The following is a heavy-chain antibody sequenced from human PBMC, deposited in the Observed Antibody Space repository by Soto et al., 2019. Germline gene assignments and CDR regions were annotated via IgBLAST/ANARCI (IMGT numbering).Heavy chain of an antibody. V-gene: IGHV4-30-4*01. CDR1: GGSISAGDYH. CDR2: IYYSGST. D-gene: IGHD6-6*01. J-gene: IGHJ6*02. Sequence: SETLSLTCSVSGGSISAGDYHWSWIRQPPGKGLEWIGNIYYSGSTYYNPSLKSRLSISVDIFKNQFSLKLSSVTAADTAVYYCARDHTKWAARRDGMDVWGQGTTVTVSS. CDR3: ARDHTKWAARRDGMDV.